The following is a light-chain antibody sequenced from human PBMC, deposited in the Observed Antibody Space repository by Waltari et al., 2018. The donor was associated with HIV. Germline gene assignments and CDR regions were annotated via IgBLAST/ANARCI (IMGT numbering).Light chain of an antibody. CDR1: SSYIGAYHH. CDR2: EVS. V-gene: IGLV2-14*01. J-gene: IGLJ2*01. CDR3: SSYTGSSTPVV. Sequence: QSALTQPASVSGSPGQSITIPCTGTSSYIGAYHHVSWYQQHPAKAPKLMIYEVSNRPSGVSNRFSGSKSGNTASLTISGLQAEDEADYYCSSYTGSSTPVVFAGGTKLTVL.